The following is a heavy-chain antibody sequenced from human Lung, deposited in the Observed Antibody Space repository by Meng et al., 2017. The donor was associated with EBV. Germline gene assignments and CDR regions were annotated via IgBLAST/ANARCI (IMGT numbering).Heavy chain of an antibody. CDR3: ARATSGFDC. J-gene: IGHJ4*02. CDR2: TYYMSKWYN. D-gene: IGHD2-2*01. V-gene: IGHV6-1*01. Sequence: VQLEQSGPGLVKPSXXLSLTCDISGDSVSSNSAAWNWIRQSPLRGLEWLGRTYYMSKWYNDYAVSVKSRISINPDTSKNQFSLQLNSVTPEDTAVYYCARATSGFDCWGQGPLGTVAS. CDR1: GDSVSSNSAA.